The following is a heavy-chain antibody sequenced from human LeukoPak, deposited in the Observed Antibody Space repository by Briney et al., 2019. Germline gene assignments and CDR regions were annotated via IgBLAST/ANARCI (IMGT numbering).Heavy chain of an antibody. V-gene: IGHV1-69*05. Sequence: ASVKVSCKASGYTFTSYGISWVRQAPGQGLEWMGGIIPIFGTANYAQKFQGRVTMTRDTSTSTVYMELSSLRSEDTAVYYCARDADHYDSGSAVDYWGQGTLVTVSS. CDR1: GYTFTSYG. CDR2: IIPIFGTA. CDR3: ARDADHYDSGSAVDY. J-gene: IGHJ4*02. D-gene: IGHD3-10*01.